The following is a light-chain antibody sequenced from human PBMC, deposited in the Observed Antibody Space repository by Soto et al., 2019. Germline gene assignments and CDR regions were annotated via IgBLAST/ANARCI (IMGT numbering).Light chain of an antibody. Sequence: SYVVTQPPSVSVAPGQTARITCGGNNIGSKNVHWYQQRPGQAPVLVVSDDSDRPSGIPERFSGSSSGNTATLTISRVEAGDEADYYCQVWHSSSDHWVFGGGTKLTVL. CDR1: NIGSKN. CDR3: QVWHSSSDHWV. V-gene: IGLV3-21*02. J-gene: IGLJ3*02. CDR2: DDS.